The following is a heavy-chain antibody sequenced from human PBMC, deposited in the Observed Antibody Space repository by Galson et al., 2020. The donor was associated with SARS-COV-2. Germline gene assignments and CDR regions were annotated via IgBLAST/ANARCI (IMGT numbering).Heavy chain of an antibody. CDR1: GFSLSTSGMC. CDR3: ARYTYYYGSGSTNTRLKIYHWSDP. Sequence: SGPTLVKPTQTLTLTCTFSGFSLSTSGMCVSWIRQPPGKALEWLALIDWDDDKYYSTSLKTRLTISKDTSKNQVVLTMTNMDPVDTATYYRARYTYYYGSGSTNTRLKIYHWSDPWGQGTLVTLSS. CDR2: IDWDDDK. J-gene: IGHJ5*02. V-gene: IGHV2-70*12. D-gene: IGHD3-10*01.